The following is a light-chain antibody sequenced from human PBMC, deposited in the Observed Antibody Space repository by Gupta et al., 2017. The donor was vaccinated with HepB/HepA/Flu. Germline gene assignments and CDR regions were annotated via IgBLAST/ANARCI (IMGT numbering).Light chain of an antibody. CDR2: GAS. J-gene: IGKJ5*01. Sequence: IVLTQSPGTLSLSPGDRATLSCRASQSVSSSYFAWYQQKPGQAPRLLIYGASSRATGIPDRFSGSGSGTDFTLTISRLEPEDFAVYYCQQGSTSPITFGQGTRLEIK. CDR3: QQGSTSPIT. V-gene: IGKV3-20*01. CDR1: QSVSSSY.